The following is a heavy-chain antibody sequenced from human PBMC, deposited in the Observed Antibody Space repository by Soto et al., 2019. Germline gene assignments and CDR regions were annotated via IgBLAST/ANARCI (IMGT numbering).Heavy chain of an antibody. CDR1: RFTFSSYS. CDR2: ISSTSTYT. J-gene: IGHJ4*02. V-gene: IGHV3-21*01. CDR3: ARVEANDPKFDS. Sequence: PGGSLRLSCAASRFTFSSYSMSWVRQAPGTGLEWVSSISSTSTYTYYPDSLKGRFTISRDNAKNSLYLQMNGLRAEDTAVYYCARVEANDPKFDSWGQGTLVTVSS.